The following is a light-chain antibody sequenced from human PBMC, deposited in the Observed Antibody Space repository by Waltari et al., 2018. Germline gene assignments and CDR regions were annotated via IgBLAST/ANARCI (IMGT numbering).Light chain of an antibody. CDR1: QSVLYSSNDKNY. V-gene: IGKV4-1*01. J-gene: IGKJ1*01. CDR3: QQYYSKRT. CDR2: WAS. Sequence: DIVMTQSPDSLAVSLCERATINCKSSQSVLYSSNDKNYLAWYQQKPGQPPKLLIYWASTRQSGVPDRFSGSGSGTDFTLTISSLQAEDVAVYYCQQYYSKRTFGQGTKVEI.